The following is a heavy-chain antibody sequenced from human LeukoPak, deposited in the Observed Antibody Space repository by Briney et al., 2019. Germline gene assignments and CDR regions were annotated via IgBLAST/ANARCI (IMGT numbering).Heavy chain of an antibody. CDR1: GFTFSSYE. CDR3: ARWGFGELFDYYYYYYMDV. Sequence: GGSLRLSCAASGFTFSSYEMNWVRQAPGKGLEWVANIEQDGSEKYYVDSVKGRFTISRDNAKNSLYLQMNSLRAEDTAVYYCARWGFGELFDYYYYYYMDVWGKGTTVTISS. CDR2: IEQDGSEK. D-gene: IGHD3-10*01. J-gene: IGHJ6*03. V-gene: IGHV3-7*01.